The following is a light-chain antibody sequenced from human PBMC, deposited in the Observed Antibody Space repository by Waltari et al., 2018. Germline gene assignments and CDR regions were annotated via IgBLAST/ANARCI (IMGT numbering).Light chain of an antibody. CDR1: TSSIGGYNY. J-gene: IGLJ3*02. CDR2: DVT. CDR3: ISYTSSSTWV. Sequence: QSALTQPASVSGSPGQSITIFCIGSTSSIGGYNYVSWYQQHPGKAPNVVIYDVTNRPSGVSNRFSGSKSGNTASLTISGLQAEDEADYYCISYTSSSTWVFGGGTKVTVL. V-gene: IGLV2-14*03.